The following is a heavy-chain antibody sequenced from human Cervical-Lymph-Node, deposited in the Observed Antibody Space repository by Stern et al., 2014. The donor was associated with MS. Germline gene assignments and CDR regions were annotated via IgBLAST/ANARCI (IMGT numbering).Heavy chain of an antibody. V-gene: IGHV1-46*01. CDR3: ARGFVSTANWFDH. J-gene: IGHJ5*02. Sequence: QVQLVQSGAEVKKPGASVTVSCKASGYTFTSHYIHWVRQAPGQGLEWKGIFNPSSASTSSAPLFQVRLTMTWDTSTSTVNMHLSSLTSEDTAVYYCARGFVSTANWFDHWGQGTLVTVSS. CDR1: GYTFTSHY. CDR2: FNPSSAST. D-gene: IGHD3-10*01.